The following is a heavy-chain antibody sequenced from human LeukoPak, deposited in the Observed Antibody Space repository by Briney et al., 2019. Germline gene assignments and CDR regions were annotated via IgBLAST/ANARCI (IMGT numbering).Heavy chain of an antibody. J-gene: IGHJ6*03. CDR2: IKQDGTEK. CDR1: GFTFSNYW. V-gene: IGHV3-7*01. D-gene: IGHD6-19*01. Sequence: GGALRLSCAASGFTFSNYWMSCVRQGPGKGLEWVANIKQDGTEKYYVDSVKGRFTISSDNARNSLYLQMNNLRAEDTAVYYCARVVVGGWNYYYMDVWGIGTTVIVSS. CDR3: ARVVVGGWNYYYMDV.